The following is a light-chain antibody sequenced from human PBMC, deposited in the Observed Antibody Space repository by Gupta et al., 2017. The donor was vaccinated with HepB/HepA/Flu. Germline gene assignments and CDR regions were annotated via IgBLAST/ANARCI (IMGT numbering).Light chain of an antibody. CDR1: QSISSY. CDR2: AAS. CDR3: QQSYSTPAIT. J-gene: IGKJ5*01. Sequence: DIKMTQHPPSLSASVVDRVTITCRASQSISSYLNWYQQKPGKAPKLLIYAASSLQSGVPSRFSGSGSGTDFTLTISSLQPEDFATYYCQQSYSTPAITFGQGTRLEIK. V-gene: IGKV1-39*01.